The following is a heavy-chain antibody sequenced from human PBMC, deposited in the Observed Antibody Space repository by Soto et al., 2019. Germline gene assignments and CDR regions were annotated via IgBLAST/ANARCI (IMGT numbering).Heavy chain of an antibody. CDR2: VTDRGITT. Sequence: EVQLLESGGGLVQPGGSLRLSCAASGFTFSNYPMSWVRQAPGTGLEWVSAVTDRGITTYYADSVKGRFTISRDNSKNTLSLQMNSLRAEDTAVYYGAKRLQRSGPWYFDLWGRVTLVTVSS. D-gene: IGHD3-3*01. CDR1: GFTFSNYP. J-gene: IGHJ2*01. CDR3: AKRLQRSGPWYFDL. V-gene: IGHV3-23*01.